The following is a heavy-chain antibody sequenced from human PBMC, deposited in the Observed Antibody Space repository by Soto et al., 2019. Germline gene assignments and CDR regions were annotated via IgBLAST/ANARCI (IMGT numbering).Heavy chain of an antibody. J-gene: IGHJ6*02. CDR1: GYTFTSYD. CDR3: ARDSSSSSIGVNYYYGMDV. CDR2: MNAKSGNT. V-gene: IGHV1-8*01. D-gene: IGHD6-6*01. Sequence: ASVKVSCKASGYTFTSYDIDRVRQDTGQGLEWMGWMNAKSGNTGYAQKFQGRVTMTRNTSISTAYMELSSLRSEDTAVYYCARDSSSSSIGVNYYYGMDVWGQGTTVTVSS.